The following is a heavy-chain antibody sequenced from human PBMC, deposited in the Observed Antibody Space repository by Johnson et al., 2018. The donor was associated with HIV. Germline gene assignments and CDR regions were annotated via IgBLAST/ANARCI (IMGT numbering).Heavy chain of an antibody. CDR1: GFTVSSNY. Sequence: VQLVESGGGLIQPGGSLRLSCAGSGFTVSSNYMSWVRQASGKGLEWVSVVYNSGPTYYGDSVKGRFTISRDNSKNTLYLQMNSLRAEDSALYYCAKPPSMGADAFDVWGQGTMVTVSS. CDR3: AKPPSMGADAFDV. D-gene: IGHD3-16*01. J-gene: IGHJ3*01. CDR2: VYNSGPT. V-gene: IGHV3-66*03.